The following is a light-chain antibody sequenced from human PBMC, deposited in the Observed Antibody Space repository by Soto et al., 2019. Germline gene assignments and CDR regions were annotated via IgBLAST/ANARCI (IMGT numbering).Light chain of an antibody. J-gene: IGKJ1*01. Sequence: EIVLTQSPATLSVSPGERATLSCRASQGVSSNLAWYQQKPGQGPRLLIYGASTRATGIPARFSGSGSGTEFTLNISSLRPEDFALYYCQQYNNWPPRGTFGQGTKV. CDR2: GAS. CDR1: QGVSSN. CDR3: QQYNNWPPRGT. V-gene: IGKV3-15*01.